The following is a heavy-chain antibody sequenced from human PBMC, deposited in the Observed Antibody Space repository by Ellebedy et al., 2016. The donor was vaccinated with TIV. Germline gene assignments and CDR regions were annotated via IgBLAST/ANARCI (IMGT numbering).Heavy chain of an antibody. CDR2: ISGSGGTT. J-gene: IGHJ4*02. D-gene: IGHD3-10*01. Sequence: PGGSLRLSCAASGFTFSSYAMTWVRQAPGRGLEWVSAISGSGGTTYYADSVKGRFTISRDNSKTTLYLQMNSLRAEDTAVYYCAKGQLYCDYWGQGTLVTVSS. CDR1: GFTFSSYA. V-gene: IGHV3-23*01. CDR3: AKGQLYCDY.